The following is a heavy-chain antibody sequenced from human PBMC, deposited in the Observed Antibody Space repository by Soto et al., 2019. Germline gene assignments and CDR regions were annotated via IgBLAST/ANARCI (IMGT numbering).Heavy chain of an antibody. CDR1: GGSFSGYY. D-gene: IGHD2-15*01. CDR2: INHSGST. J-gene: IGHJ4*02. V-gene: IGHV4-34*01. Sequence: SETLSLTCAVYGGSFSGYYWSWIRQPPGKGLEWIGEINHSGSTNYNPSLKSRVTISVDTSKNQFSLKLSSVTAADTAVYYCARYGGNLEYYFDYWGQGTLVTVSS. CDR3: ARYGGNLEYYFDY.